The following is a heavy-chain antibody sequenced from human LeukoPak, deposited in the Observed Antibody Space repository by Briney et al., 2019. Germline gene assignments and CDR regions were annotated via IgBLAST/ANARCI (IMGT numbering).Heavy chain of an antibody. J-gene: IGHJ5*02. D-gene: IGHD5-18*01. CDR2: INPNSGGT. V-gene: IGHV1-2*02. Sequence: GASVKVSCKASGYTFTGYYMHWVRQAPGQGLEWMGWINPNSGGTNYAQKFQGRVTMTRDTSISTAYTELSRLRSDDTAVYYCARDFRAAMVSDWFDPWGRGTLVTVSS. CDR1: GYTFTGYY. CDR3: ARDFRAAMVSDWFDP.